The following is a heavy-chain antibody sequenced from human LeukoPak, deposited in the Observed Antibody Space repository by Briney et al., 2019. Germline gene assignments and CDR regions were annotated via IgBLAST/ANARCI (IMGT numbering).Heavy chain of an antibody. V-gene: IGHV1-2*02. CDR2: INPNSGGT. CDR1: GYTLTGYY. J-gene: IGHJ5*02. D-gene: IGHD3-16*01. Sequence: ASVKVSCKASGYTLTGYYMHWVRQAPGQGLEWMGWINPNSGGTNYAQRFQGRVTMTRDTSISTAYMELSRLRSDDTAVYYCARDLPPTSLDPWGQGTLVTVSS. CDR3: ARDLPPTSLDP.